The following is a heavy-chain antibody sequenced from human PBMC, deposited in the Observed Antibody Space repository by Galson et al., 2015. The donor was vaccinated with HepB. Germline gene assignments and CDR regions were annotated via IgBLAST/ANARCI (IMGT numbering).Heavy chain of an antibody. Sequence: QAPGKGLEWVAVISYDGSNKYYADSVKGRFTISRDNSKNTLYLQMNSLGAEDTAVYYCAKDRERSSAWYYGLDVWGQGTTVTVSS. D-gene: IGHD6-19*01. CDR3: AKDRERSSAWYYGLDV. J-gene: IGHJ6*02. V-gene: IGHV3-30*18. CDR2: ISYDGSNK.